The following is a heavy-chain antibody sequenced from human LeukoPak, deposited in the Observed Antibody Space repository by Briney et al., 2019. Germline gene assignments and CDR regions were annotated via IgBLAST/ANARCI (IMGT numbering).Heavy chain of an antibody. Sequence: GGSLRLSCAASGFTFSNYAMSWVRRAPGKGLEWVSVIYSGGTTYYADSVKGRFTISRDNSNNTLYLQMNSLRAEDTAVYYCARGPVTRFEIWGQGTMVTVSS. V-gene: IGHV3-53*01. CDR3: ARGPVTRFEI. CDR1: GFTFSNYA. D-gene: IGHD4-17*01. CDR2: IYSGGTT. J-gene: IGHJ3*02.